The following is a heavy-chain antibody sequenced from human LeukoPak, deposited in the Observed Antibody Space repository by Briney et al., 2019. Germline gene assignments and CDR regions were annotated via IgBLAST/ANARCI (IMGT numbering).Heavy chain of an antibody. D-gene: IGHD6-19*01. CDR1: GYSISSGYY. V-gene: IGHV4-38-2*02. J-gene: IGHJ5*02. CDR3: ARGAVAVAGNWFDP. Sequence: PSETLSLTCTVSGYSISSGYYWGWIRQPPGKGLEWIGSIYHSGSTYYNPSLKSRVTISVDTSKNQFSLKLSSVTAADTAVYYCARGAVAVAGNWFDPWGQGTLVTVSS. CDR2: IYHSGST.